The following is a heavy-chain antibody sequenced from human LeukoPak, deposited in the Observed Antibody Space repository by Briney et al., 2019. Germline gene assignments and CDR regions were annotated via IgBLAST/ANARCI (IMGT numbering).Heavy chain of an antibody. Sequence: GGSLRLSCAASGFTFSSYAMSWVRQAPGKGLEWVGRIKSKTDGGTTDYAAPVKGRFTISRDDSKNTLYLQMNSLKTEDTAVYYCTTEVSSVTIFGVVIGADYWGQGTLVTVSS. D-gene: IGHD3-3*01. V-gene: IGHV3-15*01. J-gene: IGHJ4*02. CDR1: GFTFSSYA. CDR2: IKSKTDGGTT. CDR3: TTEVSSVTIFGVVIGADY.